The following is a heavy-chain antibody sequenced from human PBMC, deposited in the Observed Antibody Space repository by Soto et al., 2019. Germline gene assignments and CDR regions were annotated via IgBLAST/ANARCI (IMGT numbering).Heavy chain of an antibody. V-gene: IGHV3-33*01. CDR2: IWYDGSNK. J-gene: IGHJ4*02. Sequence: ESGGGVVQPGRSLRLSCAASGFTFSSYGMHWVRQAPGKGLEWVAVIWYDGSNKYYADSVKGRFTISRDNSKDTLDLQMNSLRAEDTAVYYCARDREQWLVGYYFDYWGQGTLVTVSS. CDR3: ARDREQWLVGYYFDY. D-gene: IGHD6-19*01. CDR1: GFTFSSYG.